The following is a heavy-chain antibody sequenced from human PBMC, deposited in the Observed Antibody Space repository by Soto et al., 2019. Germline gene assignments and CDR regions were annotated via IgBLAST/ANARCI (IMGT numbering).Heavy chain of an antibody. CDR3: ARHMAVWFGFMDV. D-gene: IGHD3-10*01. J-gene: IGHJ6*02. CDR1: VYSFTSYW. CDR2: IYPGDSDA. V-gene: IGHV5-51*01. Sequence: PGESLKISCKGSVYSFTSYWIGWVRQMPGKGLEWMGIIYPGDSDARYSPSFQGQVTISADKSISTAYLQWSSLKASDTAMYYCARHMAVWFGFMDVWGQGTTVTVSS.